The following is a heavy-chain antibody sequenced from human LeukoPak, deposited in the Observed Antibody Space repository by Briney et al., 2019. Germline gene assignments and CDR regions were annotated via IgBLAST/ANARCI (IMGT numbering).Heavy chain of an antibody. CDR1: GFTFTSYG. J-gene: IGHJ4*02. CDR2: VSAYNGDT. CDR3: ARSSLGTITAGPFDY. V-gene: IGHV1-18*01. Sequence: ASVKVSCKASGFTFTSYGITWVRQAPGQGLEWMGWVSAYNGDTKYAQKLQGRVTMTTDTSTTTAYMELRSLTSDDTALYYCARSSLGTITAGPFDYWGQGTLVTVSS. D-gene: IGHD5-12*01.